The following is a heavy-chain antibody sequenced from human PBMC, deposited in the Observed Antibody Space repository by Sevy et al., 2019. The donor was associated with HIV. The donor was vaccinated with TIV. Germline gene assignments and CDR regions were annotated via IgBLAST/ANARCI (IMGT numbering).Heavy chain of an antibody. CDR1: GYTFSNYW. CDR3: VAANSWEDY. J-gene: IGHJ4*02. CDR2: VNSDGSDT. V-gene: IGHV3-74*01. D-gene: IGHD6-13*01. Sequence: GGSLRLSCEGSGYTFSNYWMHWVRQAPGKGLEWVSRVNSDGSDTAYADSVKGRFTIFRDNAENTMSLQMNSLRAEDTGLYYCVAANSWEDYWGQGTQVTVSS.